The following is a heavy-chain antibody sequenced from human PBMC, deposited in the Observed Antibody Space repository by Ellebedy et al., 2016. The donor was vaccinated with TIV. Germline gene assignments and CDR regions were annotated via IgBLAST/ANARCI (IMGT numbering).Heavy chain of an antibody. Sequence: GESLKISXAASGFTFSSYWMHWVRQAPGKGLVWVSRINSDGSSTSYADSVKGRFTISRDNAKNTLYLQMNSLRAEDTAVYYCASSMVRGKLPKNKFDYWGQGTLITVSS. J-gene: IGHJ4*02. D-gene: IGHD3-10*01. V-gene: IGHV3-74*01. CDR3: ASSMVRGKLPKNKFDY. CDR2: INSDGSST. CDR1: GFTFSSYW.